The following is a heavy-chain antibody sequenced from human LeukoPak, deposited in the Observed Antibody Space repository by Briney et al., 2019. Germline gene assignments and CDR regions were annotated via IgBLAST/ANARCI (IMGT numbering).Heavy chain of an antibody. CDR1: GGSISSYY. Sequence: QVQLQESGPGLVKPSETLSLTCTVSGGSISSYYWSWIRQPPGKGLEWIGYIYYSGSTNYNPSLKSRVTISVDTSKNQFSLKLSSVTAADTAVYYCARVYYSSSYDYWYFDLWGRGTLVTVSS. D-gene: IGHD6-13*01. CDR2: IYYSGST. CDR3: ARVYYSSSYDYWYFDL. J-gene: IGHJ2*01. V-gene: IGHV4-59*01.